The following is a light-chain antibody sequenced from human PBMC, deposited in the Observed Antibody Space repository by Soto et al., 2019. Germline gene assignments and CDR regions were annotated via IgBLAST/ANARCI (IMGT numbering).Light chain of an antibody. CDR3: QKRYSGIT. J-gene: IGKJ5*01. CDR2: AAS. Sequence: DIQMTQSPSSLSASIGDRVTITCRASQTIYIYLNWYQQKPGKAPKLLIYAASSLQRGVPSTFRGGGSGTGVALTISSLQREDCATSYCQKRYSGITFGEGTRLDIK. CDR1: QTIYIY. V-gene: IGKV1-39*01.